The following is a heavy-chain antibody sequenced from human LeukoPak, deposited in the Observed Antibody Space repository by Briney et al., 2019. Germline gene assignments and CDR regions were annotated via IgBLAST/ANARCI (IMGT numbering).Heavy chain of an antibody. D-gene: IGHD3-22*01. CDR3: ARGHGVWYYFDSSGSVFDY. Sequence: ASVKVSCKASGYTFTSYDINWVRQATGQGLEWMGWMNPNSGNTGYAQKFQGRVTMTRNTSISTAYMELSSLRSEDTAVYYCARGHGVWYYFDSSGSVFDYWGQGALVTVPS. CDR1: GYTFTSYD. J-gene: IGHJ4*02. V-gene: IGHV1-8*01. CDR2: MNPNSGNT.